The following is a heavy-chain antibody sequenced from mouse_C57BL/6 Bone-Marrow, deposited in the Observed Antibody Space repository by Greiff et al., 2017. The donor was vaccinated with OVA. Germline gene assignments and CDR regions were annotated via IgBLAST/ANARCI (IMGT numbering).Heavy chain of an antibody. CDR2: INPNNGGT. CDR3: VVLRLAY. V-gene: IGHV1-22*01. CDR1: GYTFTDYN. J-gene: IGHJ3*01. D-gene: IGHD1-1*01. Sequence: VHVKQSGPELVKPGASVKMSCKASGYTFTDYNMHWVKQSHGKSLEWIGYINPNNGGTSYNQKFKGKATLTVNKSSSTAYMGLRSLTSEDSAVYYCVVLRLAYWGQGTLVTVSA.